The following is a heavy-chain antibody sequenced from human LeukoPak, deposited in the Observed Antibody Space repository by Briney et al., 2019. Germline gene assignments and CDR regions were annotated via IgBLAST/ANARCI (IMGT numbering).Heavy chain of an antibody. CDR1: GFTFSSYW. V-gene: IGHV3-74*01. CDR3: ASDFWSGYYTPMGVNY. Sequence: GGSLRLSCAASGFTFSSYWMHWVRQAPGKGRVWVSGINSDGNGTNYADSVRGRFTISRDNAKTTLYLELNMLRAEARVVNYCASDFWSGYYTPMGVNYWGQGTLVTVSS. J-gene: IGHJ4*02. D-gene: IGHD3-3*01. CDR2: INSDGNGT.